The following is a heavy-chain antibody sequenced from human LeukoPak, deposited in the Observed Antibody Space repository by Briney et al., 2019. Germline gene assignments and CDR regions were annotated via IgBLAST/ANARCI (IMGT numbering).Heavy chain of an antibody. D-gene: IGHD4-17*01. CDR3: AREGVYGVPLDY. V-gene: IGHV1-46*01. CDR2: INPSGGST. CDR1: GYTFTIYY. J-gene: IGHJ4*02. Sequence: ASVKVSCKASGYTFTIYYMHWVRQAPGQGLEWMGIINPSGGSTSYAQKFQGRVTMTRDMSTSTVYMELSSLRSEDTAVYYCAREGVYGVPLDYWGQGTLVTVSS.